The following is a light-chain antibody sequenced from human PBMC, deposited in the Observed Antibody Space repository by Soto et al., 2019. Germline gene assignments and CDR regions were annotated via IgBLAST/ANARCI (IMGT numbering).Light chain of an antibody. CDR3: QQYYSTPWT. CDR2: WAS. J-gene: IGKJ1*01. Sequence: DIVMTQTPLSLSVTPGQPASISCKSSQSLLHSDGKTYLYWYQQKPGQPPKLLIYWASTRESGVPDRFSGSGSGTDFTLTISSLQAEDVAVYYCQQYYSTPWTFGQGTKVDIK. CDR1: QSLLHSDGKTY. V-gene: IGKV4-1*01.